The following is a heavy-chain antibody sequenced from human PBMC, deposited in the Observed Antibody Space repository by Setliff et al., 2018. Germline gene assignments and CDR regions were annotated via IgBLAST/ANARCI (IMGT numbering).Heavy chain of an antibody. CDR1: GGTFSSYA. Sequence: WASVKVSCKASGGTFSSYAISWVRQAPGQGLEWMGGIIPIFGTANYAQKFQGRVTITADESTSTAYMELSSLRSEDTAVYYCARAEYTSSSLYYYMDVWGKGTTVTVSS. CDR3: ARAEYTSSSLYYYMDV. CDR2: IIPIFGTA. D-gene: IGHD6-6*01. J-gene: IGHJ6*03. V-gene: IGHV1-69*13.